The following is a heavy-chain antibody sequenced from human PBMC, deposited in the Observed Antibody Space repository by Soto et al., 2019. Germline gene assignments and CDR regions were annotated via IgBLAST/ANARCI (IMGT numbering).Heavy chain of an antibody. CDR3: ARLDMRVPPLYYFDY. CDR1: GGSISSSSYY. J-gene: IGHJ4*02. CDR2: IYYSGST. D-gene: IGHD2-15*01. V-gene: IGHV4-39*01. Sequence: SETLSLTCTVSGGSISSSSYYWGWIRQPPGKGLEWIGSIYYSGSTYYNPSLKSRVTISVDTSKNQFSLKLSSVTAADTAVYYCARLDMRVPPLYYFDYWGQGTLVTVSS.